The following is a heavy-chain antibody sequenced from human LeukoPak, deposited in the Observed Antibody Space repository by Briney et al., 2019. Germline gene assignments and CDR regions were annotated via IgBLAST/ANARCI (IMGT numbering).Heavy chain of an antibody. J-gene: IGHJ4*02. CDR1: ALSLITNRVA. CDR3: AHASDGITAWSHN. D-gene: IGHD1-20*01. V-gene: IGHV2-5*01. CDR2: IYGNDDK. Sequence: SGPTVVKHTQTLTLTCNCSALSLITNRVAVGWIRQPPGKALEWLALIYGNDDKRYSPSLKSRLTITKDTSKNQVVLTMTNMDPVDTATYYCAHASDGITAWSHNWGQGTLVTVSS.